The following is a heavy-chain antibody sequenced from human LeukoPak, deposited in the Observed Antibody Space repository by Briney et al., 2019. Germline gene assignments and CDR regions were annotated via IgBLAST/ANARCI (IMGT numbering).Heavy chain of an antibody. D-gene: IGHD2-15*01. V-gene: IGHV4-34*01. CDR2: INHSGST. J-gene: IGHJ4*02. CDR3: ASVNSTPYP. CDR1: GGSFSGYY. Sequence: SETLSLTCAVYGGSFSGYYWSWIRQPPRKGLEWIGEINHSGSTNYNPSLKSRVTISVDTSKNQFSLKLSSVTAADTAVYYCASVNSTPYPWGQGTLVTVSS.